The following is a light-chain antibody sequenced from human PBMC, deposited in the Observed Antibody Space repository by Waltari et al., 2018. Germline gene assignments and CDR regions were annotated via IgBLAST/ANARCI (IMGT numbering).Light chain of an antibody. J-gene: IGKJ4*01. CDR1: QSVFYSSNNKDY. CDR2: WAS. Sequence: DIVMTQSPDSLAVSLGERATVNCNSSQSVFYSSNNKDYLAWYQQKPGQPPKLLIYWASTRVSGVPARFSGRGSGTDFTLTISSLQAEDVAVYYCHQYYITPLTFGGGTKVEIK. CDR3: HQYYITPLT. V-gene: IGKV4-1*01.